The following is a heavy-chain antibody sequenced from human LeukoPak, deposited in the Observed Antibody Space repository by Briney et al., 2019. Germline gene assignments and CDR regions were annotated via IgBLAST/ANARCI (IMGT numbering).Heavy chain of an antibody. J-gene: IGHJ3*02. V-gene: IGHV3-23*01. CDR3: AKGRTGYRDAFDI. CDR1: GFTFSNYA. CDR2: TSGSGGST. Sequence: PGGSLRLSCAASGFTFSNYAMSWVRQAPGKGLEWVSVTSGSGGSTYYADSVKGRFTISRDNSKNTLYLQMNSLRAEDTAVYYCAKGRTGYRDAFDIWGQGTMVTVSS. D-gene: IGHD1-14*01.